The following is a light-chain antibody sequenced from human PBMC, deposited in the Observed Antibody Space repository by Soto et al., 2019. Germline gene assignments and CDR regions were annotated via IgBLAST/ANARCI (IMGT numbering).Light chain of an antibody. J-gene: IGKJ5*01. CDR2: DAS. CDR3: QQYYSYPIT. V-gene: IGKV1-13*02. CDR1: QRISSF. Sequence: IQMTQSPASLSASVGDRVTLTCRASQRISSFLNWYQQKPGKAPKLLIYDASSLESGVPSRFSGSGSGTDFTLTISCLQSEDFATYYCQQYYSYPITFGQGTRLEIK.